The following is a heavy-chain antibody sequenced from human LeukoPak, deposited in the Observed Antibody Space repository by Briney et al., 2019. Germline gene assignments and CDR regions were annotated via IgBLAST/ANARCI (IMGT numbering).Heavy chain of an antibody. Sequence: GGSLRLSCAASGFTFSSYNMNWVRRAPGKGLEWVSYISSSRRTIYYADSVKGRFTISRDNAKNSLYLQMNSLRAEDTAVYYCARGGGQWLGDSWGQGTLVTVSS. D-gene: IGHD3-22*01. CDR2: ISSSRRTI. CDR3: ARGGGQWLGDS. J-gene: IGHJ4*02. CDR1: GFTFSSYN. V-gene: IGHV3-48*04.